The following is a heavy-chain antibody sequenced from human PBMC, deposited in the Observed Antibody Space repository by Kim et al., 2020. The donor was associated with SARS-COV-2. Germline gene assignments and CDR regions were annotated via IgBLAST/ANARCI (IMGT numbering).Heavy chain of an antibody. J-gene: IGHJ3*02. D-gene: IGHD6-13*01. CDR2: IYTSGST. CDR1: GGSISSGSYY. Sequence: SETLSLTCTVSGGSISSGSYYWSWIRQPAGKGLEWIGRIYTSGSTNYNPSLKSRATISVDTSKNQFSLKLSSVTAADTAVYYCATSYSNSWYERGPDAFDIWGQGTRFTGSS. CDR3: ATSYSNSWYERGPDAFDI. V-gene: IGHV4-61*02.